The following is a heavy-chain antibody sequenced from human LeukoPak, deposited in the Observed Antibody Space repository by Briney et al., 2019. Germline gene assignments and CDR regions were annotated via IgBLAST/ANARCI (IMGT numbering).Heavy chain of an antibody. CDR1: GFTFSAYA. CDR2: ISSNGGSS. CDR3: VRGTVTAPDY. V-gene: IGHV3-64D*09. J-gene: IGHJ4*02. D-gene: IGHD2-21*02. Sequence: PGGFLRLSCSASGFTFSAYATYWVRQAPGKGLEYVSGISSNGGSSFYADSVKGRFTISRDNSKNTLYLQMNRLRPEDTAVYYCVRGTVTAPDYWGQGTLVTVSS.